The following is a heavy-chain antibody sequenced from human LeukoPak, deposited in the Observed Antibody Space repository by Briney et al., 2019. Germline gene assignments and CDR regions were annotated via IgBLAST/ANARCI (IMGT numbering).Heavy chain of an antibody. V-gene: IGHV4-34*01. CDR3: ARLMTAAALDY. J-gene: IGHJ4*02. CDR2: INHSGST. D-gene: IGHD6-13*01. Sequence: PSETLSLTRAVYGGSFSGYYWSWIRQPPGKGLEWIGEINHSGSTNYNPSLKSRVTISVDTSKNQFSLKLSSVTAADTAVYYCARLMTAAALDYWGQGTLVTVSS. CDR1: GGSFSGYY.